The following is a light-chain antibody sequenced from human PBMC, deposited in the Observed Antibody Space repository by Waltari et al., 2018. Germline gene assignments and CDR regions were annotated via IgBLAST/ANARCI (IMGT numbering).Light chain of an antibody. CDR1: QSVSSY. V-gene: IGKV3-11*01. J-gene: IGKJ3*01. CDR3: QQRSNWPPFPT. Sequence: EIVLTQSPATLSLSPGERATLSCRASQSVSSYFAWYQQKTGQAPRLLIYDASNRATGIPARFSGSGSGTDFTLTISSLEPEDFAVYYCQQRSNWPPFPTFGPGTKVDIK. CDR2: DAS.